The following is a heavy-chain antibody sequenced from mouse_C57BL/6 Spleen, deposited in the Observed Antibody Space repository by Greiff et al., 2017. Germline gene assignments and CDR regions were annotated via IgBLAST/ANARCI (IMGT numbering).Heavy chain of an antibody. J-gene: IGHJ3*01. CDR2: IDPSDSYT. Sequence: QVQLQQPGAELVMPGASVKLSCKASGYTFTSYWMHWVKQRPGQGLEWIGEIDPSDSYTNYNQKFKGKSTLTVDKSSSTAYIQLSSLTSEDSAVYYCAKGYYYEGRGFSYWGQVTLVTVSA. V-gene: IGHV1-69*01. CDR1: GYTFTSYW. CDR3: AKGYYYEGRGFSY. D-gene: IGHD2-4*01.